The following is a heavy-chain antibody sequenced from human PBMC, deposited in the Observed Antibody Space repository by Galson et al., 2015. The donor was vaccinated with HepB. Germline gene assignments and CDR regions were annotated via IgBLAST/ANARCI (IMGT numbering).Heavy chain of an antibody. CDR2: INTNGIAT. CDR3: ARDLLYGGNESYFGLDV. D-gene: IGHD4/OR15-4a*01. J-gene: IGHJ6*02. CDR1: GFPLSLYG. Sequence: SLRLSCAVSGFPLSLYGIHWVRQVPGQGLLWVSSINTNGIATKYADSVKGRFTVSRDNAKATVYLQLNSLRFEDTAVYYCARDLLYGGNESYFGLDVWGQGTTVTVSS. V-gene: IGHV3-74*01.